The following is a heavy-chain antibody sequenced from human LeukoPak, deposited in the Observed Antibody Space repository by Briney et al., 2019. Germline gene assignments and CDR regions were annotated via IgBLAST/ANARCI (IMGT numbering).Heavy chain of an antibody. Sequence: GGSLRLSCAASGFTFSSYAMNWVRQAPGKGLEWVSFISTSSSYIYYADSVKGRFTISRDNAKNSLYLQMNSLRAEDTAVYYCARDVNWNYCDYWGHGTLVTVSS. CDR1: GFTFSSYA. J-gene: IGHJ4*01. CDR3: ARDVNWNYCDY. CDR2: ISTSSSYI. V-gene: IGHV3-21*01. D-gene: IGHD1-20*01.